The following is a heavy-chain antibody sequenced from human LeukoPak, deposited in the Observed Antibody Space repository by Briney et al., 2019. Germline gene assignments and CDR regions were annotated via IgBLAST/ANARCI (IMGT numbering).Heavy chain of an antibody. Sequence: GGSLRLSCAASGFTFSSYGMHWVRQAPGKGLEWVAVIWYDGSNKYYADSVKGQFTISRDNSKNTLYLQMNSLRAEDTAVYYCARDRFYYDSSGYLDYWGQGTLVTVSS. V-gene: IGHV3-33*08. J-gene: IGHJ4*02. CDR1: GFTFSSYG. CDR3: ARDRFYYDSSGYLDY. CDR2: IWYDGSNK. D-gene: IGHD3-22*01.